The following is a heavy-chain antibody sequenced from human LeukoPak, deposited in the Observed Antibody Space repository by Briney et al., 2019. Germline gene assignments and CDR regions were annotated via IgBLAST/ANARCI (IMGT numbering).Heavy chain of an antibody. Sequence: GASLRLSCAASGFTFSDYYMSWIRQAPGKGLEWVSYISSGGDTTYYADSVTGRFTNSRDNAKNSLYLQMNSLRAEDTAIYYCATYDYGADYFDYWGQGTLVTVST. CDR3: ATYDYGADYFDY. V-gene: IGHV3-11*01. D-gene: IGHD4/OR15-4a*01. J-gene: IGHJ4*02. CDR1: GFTFSDYY. CDR2: ISSGGDTT.